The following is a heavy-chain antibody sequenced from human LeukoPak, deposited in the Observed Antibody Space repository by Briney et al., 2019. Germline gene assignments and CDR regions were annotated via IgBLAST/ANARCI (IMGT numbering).Heavy chain of an antibody. CDR3: AKPLTTLRTYWYFDL. Sequence: PGGSLRLSCAASGFTFSSYTMTWVRQAPGKGLEWVSGLSGSGGSTYYADSVKGWFTISRDNSKNTLYLQMNSLRAEDTALYYCAKPLTTLRTYWYFDLWGRGTLVTVSS. J-gene: IGHJ2*01. CDR1: GFTFSSYT. V-gene: IGHV3-23*01. D-gene: IGHD4-17*01. CDR2: LSGSGGST.